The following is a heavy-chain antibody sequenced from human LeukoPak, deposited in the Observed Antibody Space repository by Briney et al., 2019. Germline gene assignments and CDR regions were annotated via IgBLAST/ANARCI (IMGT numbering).Heavy chain of an antibody. Sequence: SETLSLTCTVSGGSISSYYWSWIRQPAGKGLEWIGRIYTSGSTNYNPSLKSRVTMSVDTSKNQFSLKLSPVTAADTAVDYAARDSESRGYYDPCADWGHGALVTVVS. D-gene: IGHD3-22*01. CDR1: GGSISSYY. CDR2: IYTSGST. CDR3: ARDSESRGYYDPCAD. V-gene: IGHV4-4*07. J-gene: IGHJ4*03.